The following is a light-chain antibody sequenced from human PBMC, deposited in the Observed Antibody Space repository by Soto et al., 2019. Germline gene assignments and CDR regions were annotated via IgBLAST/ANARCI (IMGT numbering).Light chain of an antibody. CDR2: WAS. J-gene: IGKJ1*01. V-gene: IGKV4-1*01. Sequence: DIVMTHSPDSLAVALFESAPISCKSVQMFLYGSNNKNYLAWYQQKPGQPPKLLIYWASTRESGVPDRFSGTGSGTDFTLTISSLQAEDVAVYYCQQYYSIPKTFGQGTKVDIK. CDR1: QMFLYGSNNKNY. CDR3: QQYYSIPKT.